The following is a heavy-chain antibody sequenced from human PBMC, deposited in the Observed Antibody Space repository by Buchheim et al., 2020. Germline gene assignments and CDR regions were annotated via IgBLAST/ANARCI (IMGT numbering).Heavy chain of an antibody. Sequence: VQLVESGGGVVQPGRSLRLSCAASGFTFSSYGMHWVRQAPGKGLEWVAVISYDGSNKYYADSVKGRFTISRDNSKNTLYLQMNSLRAEDTAVYYCAKDGWYYDFWSGYYPFYYYYGMDVWGQGTT. CDR1: GFTFSSYG. D-gene: IGHD3-3*01. J-gene: IGHJ6*02. CDR3: AKDGWYYDFWSGYYPFYYYYGMDV. CDR2: ISYDGSNK. V-gene: IGHV3-30*18.